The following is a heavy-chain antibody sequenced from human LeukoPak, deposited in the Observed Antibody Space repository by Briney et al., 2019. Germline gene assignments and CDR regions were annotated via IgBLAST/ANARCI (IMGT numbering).Heavy chain of an antibody. V-gene: IGHV3-9*01. CDR2: ISWNSGSV. Sequence: GRSLRLSCAASGLTFDDNAMHWVRQAPGKGLEWVSGISWNSGSVGYMDSVKGRFTISRDNAKNSLYLQMNSLRAEDTAVYYCAREWDYYDSSGIDYWGQGTLVTVSS. CDR3: AREWDYYDSSGIDY. D-gene: IGHD3-22*01. CDR1: GLTFDDNA. J-gene: IGHJ4*02.